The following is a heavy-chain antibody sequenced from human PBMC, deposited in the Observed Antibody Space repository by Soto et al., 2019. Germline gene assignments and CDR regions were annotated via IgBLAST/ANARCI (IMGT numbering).Heavy chain of an antibody. D-gene: IGHD1-1*01. CDR2: IIPIFGTA. V-gene: IGHV1-69*06. CDR3: ARDSPHTGTAWFDP. CDR1: GGTFSSYA. J-gene: IGHJ5*02. Sequence: QVQLVQSGAEVKKPGSSVKVSCKASGGTFSSYAISWVRQAPGQGLEWMGGIIPIFGTANYAQKFQGRVKITADKCTSTAYMELSSLSSEDTAVYYCARDSPHTGTAWFDPWGQGTLVTVSS.